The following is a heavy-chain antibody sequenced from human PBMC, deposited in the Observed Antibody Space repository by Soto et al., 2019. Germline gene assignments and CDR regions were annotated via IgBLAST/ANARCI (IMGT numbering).Heavy chain of an antibody. CDR1: GYSFTSSW. V-gene: IGHV5-10-1*01. CDR2: IDPSDSYT. D-gene: IGHD4-17*01. CDR3: ARHHDYGPLYYYYGMDV. J-gene: IGHJ6*02. Sequence: PGESLKISCKGSGYSFTSSWISWVRQMPGKGLEWMGRIDPSDSYTNYSPSFQGHVTISADRSISTAYLQWSGLKASDTAMYYCARHHDYGPLYYYYGMDVWGQGTSVTVSS.